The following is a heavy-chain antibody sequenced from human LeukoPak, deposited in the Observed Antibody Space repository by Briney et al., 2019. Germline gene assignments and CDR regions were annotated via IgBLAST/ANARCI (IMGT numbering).Heavy chain of an antibody. V-gene: IGHV3-30*18. CDR3: AKDLYSSGWYSRDYYYGMDV. D-gene: IGHD6-19*01. CDR2: ISYDGSNK. Sequence: PGRSLRLSCAASGFTFSSYGMHWVRQAPGKGLEWEAVISYDGSNKYYADSVKGRFTISRDNSKNTLYLQMNSLRAEDTAVYYCAKDLYSSGWYSRDYYYGMDVWGQGTTVTVSS. J-gene: IGHJ6*02. CDR1: GFTFSSYG.